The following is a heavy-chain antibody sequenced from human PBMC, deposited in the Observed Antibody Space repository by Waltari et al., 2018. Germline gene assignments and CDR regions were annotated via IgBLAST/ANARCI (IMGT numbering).Heavy chain of an antibody. CDR2: NYPGDSDT. CDR1: AYSFTSYS. Sequence: EVQLVPSGAEVKKPGESLQISCKGSAYSFTSYSIGWVRQMPGKGLEWMGINYPGDSDTRYSPSFQGQVTISADKSSSTAYLQWSSLKASDTAMYYCARAVGEAYDAFDIWGQGTMVTVSS. CDR3: ARAVGEAYDAFDI. D-gene: IGHD1-26*01. V-gene: IGHV5-51*03. J-gene: IGHJ3*02.